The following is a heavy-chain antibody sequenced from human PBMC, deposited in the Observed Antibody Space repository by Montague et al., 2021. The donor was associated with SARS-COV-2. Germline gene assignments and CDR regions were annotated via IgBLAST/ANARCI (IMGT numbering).Heavy chain of an antibody. Sequence: SVKVSCKASGYTFSSYGVTWVRQGPGQGLEWMGWISGYTFDTHYSQNVEGRATMTTDTGTSTAYLELRSLSFDDTAVYYCVRDARDDFFGSGSPDYWGQGTLVIFSS. D-gene: IGHD3-10*01. CDR1: GYTFSSYG. CDR3: VRDARDDFFGSGSPDY. CDR2: ISGYTFDT. V-gene: IGHV1-18*01. J-gene: IGHJ4*02.